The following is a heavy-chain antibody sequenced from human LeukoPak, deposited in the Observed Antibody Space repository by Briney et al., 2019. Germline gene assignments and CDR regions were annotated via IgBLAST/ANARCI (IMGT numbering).Heavy chain of an antibody. Sequence: GGSLRLSCAASGFTFGDYYMSWVRQAPGKGLEWVSAISGSGGSTYYADSVKGRFTISRDNSKNTLYLQMNSLRAEDTAVYYCAKVGDSGYEGYWGQGTLATVSS. CDR1: GFTFGDYY. D-gene: IGHD5-12*01. CDR3: AKVGDSGYEGY. CDR2: ISGSGGST. J-gene: IGHJ4*02. V-gene: IGHV3-23*01.